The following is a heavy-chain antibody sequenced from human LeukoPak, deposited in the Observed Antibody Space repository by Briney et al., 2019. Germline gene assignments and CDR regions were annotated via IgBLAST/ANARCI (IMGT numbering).Heavy chain of an antibody. V-gene: IGHV2-5*02. CDR2: VTWDDDN. J-gene: IGHJ4*02. D-gene: IGHD3-3*01. CDR3: TRGSLGGGFDF. CDR1: GFSLKTDSGEVR. Sequence: SRPTRVNPTQTLTLTCTFSGFSLKTDSGEVRMGWVRQPPGKTLEWLALVTWDDDNRYNPSLRSRLTITKDTSRSQVVLTMSNMDPVDTATYFCTRGSLGGGFDFGGQGALDTVSS.